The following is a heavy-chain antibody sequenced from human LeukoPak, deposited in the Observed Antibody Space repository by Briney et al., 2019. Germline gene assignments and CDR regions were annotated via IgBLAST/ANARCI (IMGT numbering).Heavy chain of an antibody. CDR3: ARHGVRHVLDWYVPL. CDR2: ISSSGFTI. J-gene: IGHJ2*01. D-gene: IGHD3-16*01. V-gene: IGHV3-11*01. Sequence: GGYLRRSGAASGFTFSDYFMSWIRQAPGKGLEWVSCISSSGFTIYYGDSVKGRFTISRDNADNSLFLQMNSLRVEDTAVYYCARHGVRHVLDWYVPLWGRGTLVAGSS. CDR1: GFTFSDYF.